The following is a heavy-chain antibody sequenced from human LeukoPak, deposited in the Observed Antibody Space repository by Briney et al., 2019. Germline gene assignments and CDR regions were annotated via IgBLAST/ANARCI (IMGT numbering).Heavy chain of an antibody. CDR2: TNRSEST. V-gene: IGHV4-34*01. J-gene: IGHJ4*02. CDR1: GGSSSSYY. Sequence: PSETLSLTCAVYGGSSSSYYWSWIRQPPGKGLEWIGETNRSESTNYNPYLKSRFTILVDTSKNQFSLKLSSVTAADMAVYYCARGSYYYDSSGYYNTDYFDYWGQGTLVTVSS. CDR3: ARGSYYYDSSGYYNTDYFDY. D-gene: IGHD3-22*01.